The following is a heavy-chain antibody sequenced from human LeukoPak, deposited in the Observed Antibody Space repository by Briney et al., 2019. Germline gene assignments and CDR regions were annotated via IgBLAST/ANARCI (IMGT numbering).Heavy chain of an antibody. J-gene: IGHJ3*02. CDR1: GFTFSSYS. CDR3: AKEGVTMVRGAVDAFDI. D-gene: IGHD3-10*01. CDR2: ISSSSSYI. Sequence: PGGSLRLSCAASGFTFSSYSMNWVRQAPGKGLEWVSSISSSSSYIYYADSVKGRFTISRDNAKNSLYLQMNSLRAEDTAVYYCAKEGVTMVRGAVDAFDIWGQGTMVTVSS. V-gene: IGHV3-21*01.